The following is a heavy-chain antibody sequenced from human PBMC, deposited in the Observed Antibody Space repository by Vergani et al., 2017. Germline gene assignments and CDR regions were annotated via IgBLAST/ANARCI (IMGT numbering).Heavy chain of an antibody. J-gene: IGHJ4*02. D-gene: IGHD7-27*01. CDR3: ASATKANWGIEY. CDR1: GFSIDNGYY. CDR2: IYRTGRT. Sequence: QVQLQESGPGLVKPSETLSLTCAVSGFSIDNGYYWDWIRQPPGKGLEWIGSIYRTGRTHFNPSLKSRVTISVDTSNNHFSLNLKAVTAADTGVYYCASATKANWGIEYWGQGILVTVSS. V-gene: IGHV4-38-2*01.